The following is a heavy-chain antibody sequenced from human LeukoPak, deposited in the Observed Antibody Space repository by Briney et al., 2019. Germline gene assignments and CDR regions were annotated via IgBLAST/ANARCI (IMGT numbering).Heavy chain of an antibody. Sequence: SETLSLTCTVSGGSISSYYWSWIRQPPGKGLEWIGYIYYTGSTNYNPSLKSRVTTSVDTSKNQFSLKLSSVTAADTAVYYCAREGYYDSSGYSGFDYWGQGTLVTVSS. J-gene: IGHJ4*02. D-gene: IGHD3-22*01. V-gene: IGHV4-59*12. CDR2: IYYTGST. CDR1: GGSISSYY. CDR3: AREGYYDSSGYSGFDY.